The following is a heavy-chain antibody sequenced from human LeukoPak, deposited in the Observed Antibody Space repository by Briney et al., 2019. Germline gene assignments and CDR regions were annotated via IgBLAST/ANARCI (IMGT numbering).Heavy chain of an antibody. J-gene: IGHJ4*02. CDR1: GFTFDDYG. V-gene: IGHV3-20*04. Sequence: PGGSLRLSCAASGFTFDDYGMSWVRQAPGKGLEWVSGINWNGGSTGYADSVKGRFTISRDSAKNSLYLQMNSLRAEDTALYYCARDSRGYSSGYYGYWGQGTLVTVSS. CDR2: INWNGGST. D-gene: IGHD3-22*01. CDR3: ARDSRGYSSGYYGY.